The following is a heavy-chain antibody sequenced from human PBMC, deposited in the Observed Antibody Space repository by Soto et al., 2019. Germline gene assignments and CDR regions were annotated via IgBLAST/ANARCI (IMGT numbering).Heavy chain of an antibody. CDR2: INPNSGGT. D-gene: IGHD6-13*01. J-gene: IGHJ4*02. Sequence: ASVKVSCKASGYTFTGYYMHWVRQAPGQGLEWMGWINPNSGGTNYAQKFQGWVTMTRDTSISTAYMELSRLRSDDTAVYYCARGYSSSWYVPFDYWGQGTLVTVSS. CDR3: ARGYSSSWYVPFDY. V-gene: IGHV1-2*04. CDR1: GYTFTGYY.